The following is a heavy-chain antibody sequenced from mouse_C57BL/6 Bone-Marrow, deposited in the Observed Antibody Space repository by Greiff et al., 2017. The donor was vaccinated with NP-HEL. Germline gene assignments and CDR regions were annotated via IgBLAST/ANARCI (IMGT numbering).Heavy chain of an antibody. CDR2: IFPGSGST. Sequence: VQLVESGPELVKPGASVKISCKASGYTFTDYYINWVKQRPGQGLEWIGWIFPGSGSTYYNEKFKGKATLTVDKSSSTAYMLLSSLTSEDSAVYFCARGGYYGSSSPFAYWGQGTLVTVSA. CDR3: ARGGYYGSSSPFAY. D-gene: IGHD1-1*01. CDR1: GYTFTDYY. V-gene: IGHV1-75*01. J-gene: IGHJ3*01.